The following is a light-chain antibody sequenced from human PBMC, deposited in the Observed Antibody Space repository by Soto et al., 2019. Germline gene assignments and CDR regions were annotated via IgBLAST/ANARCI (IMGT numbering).Light chain of an antibody. V-gene: IGLV2-8*01. CDR3: SPHAGYNNFYV. Sequence: QSVLTQPPSASGSPGQSVTISCTGTSSDVGYYNYVSWYQQHPGKAPKLMIYEVNKRPSGVPDRFSGSKSGNTASLTVSGLQAEDEADYYCSPHAGYNNFYVFGTGTKVTVL. J-gene: IGLJ1*01. CDR2: EVN. CDR1: SSDVGYYNY.